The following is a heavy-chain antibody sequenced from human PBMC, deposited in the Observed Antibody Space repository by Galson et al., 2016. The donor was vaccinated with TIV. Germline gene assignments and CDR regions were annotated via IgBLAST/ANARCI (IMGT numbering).Heavy chain of an antibody. CDR2: FIPSFEMA. Sequence: SVKVSCKASGGTFDFDNYAINWVRQAPGQGLEWMGRFIPSFEMANYARMSQDRVRLTADKVTRTAYMEMTSLRSEDTAVYYCATARYDSGGYKNLYGMDVWGQGTTVTVTS. CDR1: GGTFDFDNYA. V-gene: IGHV1-69*04. J-gene: IGHJ6*02. D-gene: IGHD3-22*01. CDR3: ATARYDSGGYKNLYGMDV.